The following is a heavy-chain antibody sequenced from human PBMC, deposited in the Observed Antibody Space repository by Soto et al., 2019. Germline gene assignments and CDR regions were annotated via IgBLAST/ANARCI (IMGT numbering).Heavy chain of an antibody. CDR1: GFTFSSYS. J-gene: IGHJ4*02. CDR2: FSSSSSTI. D-gene: IGHD6-6*01. V-gene: IGHV3-48*01. CDR3: ARGHEYGSSARFSI. Sequence: EVQLVESGGCLVQPGGSLRLSCAASGFTFSSYSMNWVRQAPGKGLEWVSYFSSSSSTIYYADSVKGRFTISRDNAKKSLYLQMHNLSAEDTAVYYWARGHEYGSSARFSIWGQGTLVTVSS.